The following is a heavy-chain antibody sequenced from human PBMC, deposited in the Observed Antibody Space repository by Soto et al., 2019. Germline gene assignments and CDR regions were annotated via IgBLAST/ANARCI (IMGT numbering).Heavy chain of an antibody. CDR2: ISAYNGNT. V-gene: IGHV1-18*01. D-gene: IGHD3-3*01. J-gene: IGHJ4*02. CDR3: ASSSGVEYYDFWSGYANFDY. CDR1: GYTFTSYG. Sequence: ASVKVSCKASGYTFTSYGISWVRQAPGQGLEWMGWISAYNGNTNYAQKLQGRVTMTTDTSTSTAYMELRSLRSDDTAVYYCASSSGVEYYDFWSGYANFDYWGQGTLVTVSS.